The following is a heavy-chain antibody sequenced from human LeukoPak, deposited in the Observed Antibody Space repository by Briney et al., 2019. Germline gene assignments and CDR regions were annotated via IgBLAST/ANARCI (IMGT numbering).Heavy chain of an antibody. V-gene: IGHV4-59*08. J-gene: IGHJ4*02. D-gene: IGHD6-13*01. CDR1: GGSFSGYY. CDR2: IYYSGST. CDR3: ARHETSSSWTSSFDY. Sequence: SETLSLTCAVYGGSFSGYYWSWIRQPPGKGLEWIGYIYYSGSTNYNPSLKSRVTISVDTSNNQFSLRLSSVTAADTAVYYCARHETSSSWTSSFDYWGQGTLVTVSS.